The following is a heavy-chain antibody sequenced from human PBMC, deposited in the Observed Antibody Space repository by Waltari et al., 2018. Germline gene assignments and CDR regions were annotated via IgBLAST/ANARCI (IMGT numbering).Heavy chain of an antibody. Sequence: EVQLVESGGGLVQPGGSLRLSCAASGFTFSTVWMGWVRPAPGKGLGGVGNIKQDGSEKYYVDSVKGRFTISRDNAKNSLYLQMNSLRAEDTAVYYCARGQYYYDSSGYDHFDYWGQGTLVTVSS. CDR2: IKQDGSEK. CDR3: ARGQYYYDSSGYDHFDY. V-gene: IGHV3-7*01. J-gene: IGHJ4*02. CDR1: GFTFSTVW. D-gene: IGHD3-22*01.